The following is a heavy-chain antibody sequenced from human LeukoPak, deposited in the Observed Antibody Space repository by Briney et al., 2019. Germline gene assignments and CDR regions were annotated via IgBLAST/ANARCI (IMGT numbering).Heavy chain of an antibody. CDR1: GGSFSGYY. CDR3: ARYTGIAAAGLFDY. CDR2: INHSGST. Sequence: SETLSLTCAVYGGSFSGYYWSWIRQPPGKGLEWIGEINHSGSTNYNPSLKSRVTIPVDTSKNQFSLKLSSVTAADTAVYYCARYTGIAAAGLFDYWGQGTLVTVSS. D-gene: IGHD6-13*01. J-gene: IGHJ4*02. V-gene: IGHV4-34*01.